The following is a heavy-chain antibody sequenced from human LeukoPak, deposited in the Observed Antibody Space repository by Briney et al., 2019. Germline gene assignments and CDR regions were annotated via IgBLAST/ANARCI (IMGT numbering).Heavy chain of an antibody. D-gene: IGHD4-17*01. J-gene: IGHJ6*03. Sequence: SETLSLTCSVSGDSITGYYWGWIRQPPGKGLEWIGNIYYTGNTYYNSSLKSRVTISLDTSKNQFSLKLSSVTAADTAVYYCARQNGDYVFPYYYYYMDVWGKGTTVTISS. V-gene: IGHV4-39*01. CDR1: GDSITGYY. CDR3: ARQNGDYVFPYYYYYMDV. CDR2: IYYTGNT.